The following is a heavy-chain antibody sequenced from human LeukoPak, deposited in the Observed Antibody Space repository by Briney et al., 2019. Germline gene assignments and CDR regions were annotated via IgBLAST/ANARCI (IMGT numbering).Heavy chain of an antibody. CDR2: INRSGST. CDR3: ARGKSYGGIDY. J-gene: IGHJ4*02. D-gene: IGHD4-23*01. CDR1: GGSFSGYY. Sequence: PSETLSLTCAVYGGSFSGYYWSWIRQPPGKGLEWIGEINRSGSTNYNPSLKSRVTISVDTSKNQFSLKLSSVTAADTAVYYYARGKSYGGIDYWGQGTLVTVSS. V-gene: IGHV4-34*01.